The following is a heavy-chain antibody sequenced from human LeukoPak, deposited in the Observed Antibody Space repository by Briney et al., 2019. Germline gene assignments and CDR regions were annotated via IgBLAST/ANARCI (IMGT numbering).Heavy chain of an antibody. CDR1: GFTFSNYW. CDR2: IRFDGSET. D-gene: IGHD4-23*01. CDR3: ARESDYGGHFDY. Sequence: GGSLRLSCEASGFTFSNYWLSWVRQAPGKGLEWVANIRFDGSETYYVDSVKGRFTISRDNPKKSLYLQMNSLRAEDTAVYYCARESDYGGHFDYWGQGTLVTVSS. V-gene: IGHV3-7*01. J-gene: IGHJ4*02.